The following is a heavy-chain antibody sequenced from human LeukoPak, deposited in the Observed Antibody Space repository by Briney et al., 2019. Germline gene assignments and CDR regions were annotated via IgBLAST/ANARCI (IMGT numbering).Heavy chain of an antibody. Sequence: PGGSLRLSCAASGFTFSSYGMHWVRQAPGKGLEWVAVIWYDGSNKYYADSVKGRFTISRDNSKNTLYLQMNSLRAEDTAVYYCARDQETYYDSSGYNNWFDPWGQGTLVTVSS. CDR3: ARDQETYYDSSGYNNWFDP. CDR1: GFTFSSYG. J-gene: IGHJ5*02. CDR2: IWYDGSNK. V-gene: IGHV3-33*01. D-gene: IGHD3-22*01.